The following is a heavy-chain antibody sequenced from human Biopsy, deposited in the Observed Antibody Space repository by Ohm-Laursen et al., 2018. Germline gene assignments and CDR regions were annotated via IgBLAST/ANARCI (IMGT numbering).Heavy chain of an antibody. CDR2: IYYSGST. CDR3: ARATNSTGWPYYYFYGMDV. Sequence: GTLSLTCPVSGVSISSYFWNWIRQPPGKGLEWIGYIYYSGSTNYNPSLKSRVTISVDTSKNQFSLRLNSVTAADTAVYYCARATNSTGWPYYYFYGMDVWGQGTTVTVSS. CDR1: GVSISSYF. V-gene: IGHV4-59*01. J-gene: IGHJ6*02. D-gene: IGHD2/OR15-2a*01.